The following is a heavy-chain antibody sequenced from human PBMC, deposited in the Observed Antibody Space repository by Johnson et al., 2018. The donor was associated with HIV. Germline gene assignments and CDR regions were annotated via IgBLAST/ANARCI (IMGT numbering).Heavy chain of an antibody. CDR2: ISSSGSTI. CDR3: VREQRADESCDL. D-gene: IGHD4/OR15-4a*01. CDR1: GFTFSDYY. V-gene: IGHV3-11*04. Sequence: QVQLVESGGGVVQPGRSLRLSCAASGFTFSDYYMSWIRQAPGKGLEWVSYISSSGSTIYYADSVKGRFTISRDNAKNSLYLQMNSLTAADTAVYYCVREQRADESCDLCGQGTMVTVSA. J-gene: IGHJ3*01.